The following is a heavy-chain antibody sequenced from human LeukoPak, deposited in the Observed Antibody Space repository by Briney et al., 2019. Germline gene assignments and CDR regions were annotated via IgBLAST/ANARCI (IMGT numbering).Heavy chain of an antibody. J-gene: IGHJ3*02. Sequence: PGGSLRLSCAASGFTFSDYYMSWIRQAPGKRLEWVSYISSSGTTIYYADSVKGRFTISRNNAKNSLYLQMNSLRAEDTAVYYCARDLRVTMIVVVDAFDIWGQGTMVTVSS. CDR1: GFTFSDYY. V-gene: IGHV3-11*01. CDR2: ISSSGTTI. D-gene: IGHD3-22*01. CDR3: ARDLRVTMIVVVDAFDI.